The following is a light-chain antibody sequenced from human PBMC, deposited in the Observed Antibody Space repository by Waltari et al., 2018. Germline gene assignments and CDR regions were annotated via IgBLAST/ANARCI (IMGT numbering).Light chain of an antibody. CDR3: QQRNKWPVT. CDR2: DAS. J-gene: IGKJ4*01. CDR1: QSVANY. Sequence: IVLTQSPATLSLFPGGQATLSCRASQSVANYLAWYQQKPGQAPRLLIYDASNMATDTPARFSGSGFATDFTLNISDLQPEDIASYYCQQRNKWPVTFGGGTKVEIK. V-gene: IGKV3-11*01.